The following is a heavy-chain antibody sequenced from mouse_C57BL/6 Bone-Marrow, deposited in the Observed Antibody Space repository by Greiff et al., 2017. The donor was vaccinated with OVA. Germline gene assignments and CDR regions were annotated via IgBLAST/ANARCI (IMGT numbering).Heavy chain of an antibody. CDR3: ASPFYYYAMDY. V-gene: IGHV14-3*01. CDR1: GFTIKNTY. Sequence: DVQLQESVAELVRPGASVKLSCTASGFTIKNTYMHWVKQRPEKGLEWIGRIDPANGNTKYAPTFQGKATITADTSSNTAYLQLSSLTSEDTAIYYCASPFYYYAMDYWGQGTSVTVSS. J-gene: IGHJ4*01. CDR2: IDPANGNT.